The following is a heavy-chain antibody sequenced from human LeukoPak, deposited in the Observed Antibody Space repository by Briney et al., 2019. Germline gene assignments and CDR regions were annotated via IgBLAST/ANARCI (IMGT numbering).Heavy chain of an antibody. J-gene: IGHJ3*02. Sequence: GASVKVSCKASGYTFTSYGISWVRQAPGQGLEWMGWISAYNGNTNYAQEFQGRVTITRDTSASTDYMELSSLRSEDMAVYYCARAGGSMVRGATDAFDIWGQGTMVTVSS. CDR1: GYTFTSYG. CDR2: ISAYNGNT. V-gene: IGHV1-18*03. CDR3: ARAGGSMVRGATDAFDI. D-gene: IGHD3-10*01.